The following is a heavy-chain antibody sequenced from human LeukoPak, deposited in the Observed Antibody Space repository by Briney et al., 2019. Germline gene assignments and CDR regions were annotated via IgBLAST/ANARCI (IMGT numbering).Heavy chain of an antibody. V-gene: IGHV3-23*01. J-gene: IGHJ4*02. Sequence: PGGSLRLSCAASGFTFSSDAMSWVRQAPGKGLEWVSAISGSGGSTYYADSVKGRFTISRDNSKNTLYLQMNSLRAEDTAVYYCAKDIVVVPAAMGRWGQGTLVTVSS. D-gene: IGHD2-2*01. CDR3: AKDIVVVPAAMGR. CDR2: ISGSGGST. CDR1: GFTFSSDA.